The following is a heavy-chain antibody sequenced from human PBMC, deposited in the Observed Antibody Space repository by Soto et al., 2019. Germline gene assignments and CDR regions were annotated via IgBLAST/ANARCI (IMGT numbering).Heavy chain of an antibody. Sequence: GGSLRLSCVASGFILSDYAMHWARQAPGKGLVWVALISPDGGNQYYSESAKGRFTISRDNSKNTLYLQMNDLRPDDTALYYCARENSRIAPRLFQHWGHGSLVTVSS. CDR2: ISPDGGNQ. CDR3: ARENSRIAPRLFQH. D-gene: IGHD6-6*01. J-gene: IGHJ1*01. CDR1: GFILSDYA. V-gene: IGHV3-30-3*01.